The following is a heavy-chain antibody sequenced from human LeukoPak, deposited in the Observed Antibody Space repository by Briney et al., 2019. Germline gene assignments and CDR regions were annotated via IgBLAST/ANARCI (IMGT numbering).Heavy chain of an antibody. CDR1: GYTFTSYG. D-gene: IGHD6-19*01. Sequence: PRASVKVSCKASGYTFTSYGISWVRRAPGQGLEWMGWISAYNGNTNYAQKLQGRVTMTTDTSTSTAYMELRSLRSDDTAVYYCARVVAGIYKVDPWGQGTLVTVSS. CDR3: ARVVAGIYKVDP. V-gene: IGHV1-18*01. J-gene: IGHJ5*02. CDR2: ISAYNGNT.